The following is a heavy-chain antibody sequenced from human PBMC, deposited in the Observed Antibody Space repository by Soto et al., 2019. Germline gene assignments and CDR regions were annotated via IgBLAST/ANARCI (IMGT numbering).Heavy chain of an antibody. D-gene: IGHD3-22*01. Sequence: GESLKISCKGSGYSFNNNWIGWVRQMPGKGLEWMGIIHPGDSDSRYSPSFQGQVTMSVDKSINTAYLQWSSLKAPDTAMYYCARRDSSGFPDYWGQGTLVTVSS. CDR3: ARRDSSGFPDY. CDR1: GYSFNNNW. J-gene: IGHJ4*02. V-gene: IGHV5-51*01. CDR2: IHPGDSDS.